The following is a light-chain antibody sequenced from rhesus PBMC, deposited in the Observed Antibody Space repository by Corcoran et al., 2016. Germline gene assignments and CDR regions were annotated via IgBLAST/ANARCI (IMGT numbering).Light chain of an antibody. CDR1: QTIYTS. CDR2: AAN. CDR3: QQYRNYPFT. Sequence: DIQMTQSPSSLSASLGDTVTTTGRASQTIYTSLNWFQQKPGKAPRLLSYAANTLQNGVPSRFSGSGSGTDFTRTISSLRPDDFATYYCQQYRNYPFTFSQGTKLEIK. V-gene: IGKV1-28*02. J-gene: IGKJ2*01.